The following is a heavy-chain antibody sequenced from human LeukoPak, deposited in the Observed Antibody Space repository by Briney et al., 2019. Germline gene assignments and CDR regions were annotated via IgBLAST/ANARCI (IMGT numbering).Heavy chain of an antibody. CDR1: GFTFSTFG. V-gene: IGHV3-30*02. CDR2: VRFDGSKN. D-gene: IGHD2/OR15-2a*01. CDR3: AKDQPLSTTWMTAFDI. Sequence: GGSLRLSCAASGFTFSTFGMHWVRQAPGKGLEWVAFVRFDGSKNYYADSVKGRFTISRDNSQNTLYLQMNSLRADDTAVYYCAKDQPLSTTWMTAFDIWGQGTMVTVSS. J-gene: IGHJ3*02.